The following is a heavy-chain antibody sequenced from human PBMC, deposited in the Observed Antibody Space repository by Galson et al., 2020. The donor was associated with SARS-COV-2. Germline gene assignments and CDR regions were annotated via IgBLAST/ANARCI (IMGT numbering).Heavy chain of an antibody. CDR1: GFTFSSYS. J-gene: IGHJ4*01. CDR3: ATEAHDY. Sequence: GESLKISCAASGFTFSSYSMNWVRQAPGKGLEWVSYITRGSDTKYYADSVKGRFTVSRDNAKNSVYLHMNNLRDEDTAVYYCATEAHDYWGHGTLVTVSS. CDR2: ITRGSDTK. V-gene: IGHV3-48*02.